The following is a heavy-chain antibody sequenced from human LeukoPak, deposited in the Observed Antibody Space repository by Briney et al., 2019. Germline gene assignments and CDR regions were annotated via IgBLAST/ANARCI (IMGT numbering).Heavy chain of an antibody. CDR1: GYSFATYW. CDR2: VYPADSDT. J-gene: IGHJ5*02. V-gene: IGHV5-51*01. D-gene: IGHD1-26*01. CDR3: TRQVYGSTSGGWFDP. Sequence: GESLKISCKGSGYSFATYWIGWVRQMPGKGLEWMGFVYPADSDTRYSPSFQGQVTISADRSISTAYLQWSSLRASDTAMYYCTRQVYGSTSGGWFDPWGQGTLVTVSS.